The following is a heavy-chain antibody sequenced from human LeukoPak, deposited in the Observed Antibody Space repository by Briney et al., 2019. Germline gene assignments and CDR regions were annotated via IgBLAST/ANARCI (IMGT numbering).Heavy chain of an antibody. CDR3: ARARLGGTVRAYYFDY. V-gene: IGHV3-21*01. J-gene: IGHJ4*02. CDR2: IRSVSDFI. D-gene: IGHD1/OR15-1a*01. Sequence: SLRLSCATSGSTCSTYSMKWLRPAAREGLEWVSFIRSVSDFIHFADSVKGRFTISRDNVETSLYLQRNSLRAEDTAAYYCARARLGGTVRAYYFDYSGQGNLVTVSS. CDR1: GSTCSTYS.